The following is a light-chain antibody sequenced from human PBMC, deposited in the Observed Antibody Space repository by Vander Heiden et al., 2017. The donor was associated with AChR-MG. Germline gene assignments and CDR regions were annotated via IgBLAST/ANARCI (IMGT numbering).Light chain of an antibody. J-gene: IGKJ4*01. Sequence: AIRITQSPSSLSASTGDRVTIPCRASQGISSYLAWYQQKPGKAPKLLIYAASTLQSGVPSRFSGSGSGTDFTLTISCLQSEDFATYYCQQDYSYPRTFGGGTKVEIK. V-gene: IGKV1-8*01. CDR3: QQDYSYPRT. CDR1: QGISSY. CDR2: AAS.